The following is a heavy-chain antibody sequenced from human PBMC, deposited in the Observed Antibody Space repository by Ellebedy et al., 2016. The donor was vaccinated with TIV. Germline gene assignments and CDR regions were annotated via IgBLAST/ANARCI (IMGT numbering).Heavy chain of an antibody. J-gene: IGHJ2*01. V-gene: IGHV4-39*01. Sequence: GSLRLSCTVSGGSISGSSYYWGWIRQPPGKGLEWIGNIFDTGSTYYNPSLKSRVIISVDTSKNQFSLKLSSVTAADTAVYYCARSLMIFSFDKCYFDFWGRGTLVTVSS. D-gene: IGHD3/OR15-3a*01. CDR1: GGSISGSSYY. CDR2: IFDTGST. CDR3: ARSLMIFSFDKCYFDF.